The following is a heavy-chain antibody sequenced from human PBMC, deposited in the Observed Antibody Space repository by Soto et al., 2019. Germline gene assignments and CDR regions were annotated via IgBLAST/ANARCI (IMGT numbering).Heavy chain of an antibody. CDR1: GFTVSSNY. CDR3: AREVPDTHGSGSSVTNFWYFAL. D-gene: IGHD3-10*01. Sequence: EVQLVESGGGLIQPGGSLRLSCAASGFTVSSNYMSWVRQAPGKGLVWVSVIYSGGSTYYADSVKGRFTISRDNSKNTLYLQLNSLRAEDTAVYYCAREVPDTHGSGSSVTNFWYFALWGRGTLVTVSS. J-gene: IGHJ2*01. V-gene: IGHV3-53*01. CDR2: IYSGGST.